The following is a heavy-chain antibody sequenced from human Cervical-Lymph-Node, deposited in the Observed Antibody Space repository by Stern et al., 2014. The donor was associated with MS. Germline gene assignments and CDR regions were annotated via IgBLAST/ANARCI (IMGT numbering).Heavy chain of an antibody. CDR2: ISPIGDVT. J-gene: IGHJ4*02. Sequence: DQLVESGAEVKKPGASVMLSCKASGNTFTNNYIHWVRQAPGQGLEWMGLISPIGDVTRYAQNLRGRVTLTRDTSTSTVYMDLRSLQSEDTAVYYCASDLPRGYGSSDYWGQGTLVTVSS. CDR1: GNTFTNNY. D-gene: IGHD5-12*01. CDR3: ASDLPRGYGSSDY. V-gene: IGHV1-46*03.